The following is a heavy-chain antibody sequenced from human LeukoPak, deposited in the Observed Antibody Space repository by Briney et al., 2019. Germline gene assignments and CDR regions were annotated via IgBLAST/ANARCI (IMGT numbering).Heavy chain of an antibody. V-gene: IGHV3-30-3*01. CDR3: AKDREWELLHYFDY. D-gene: IGHD1-26*01. Sequence: GRSLRLSCAASGFTFSSYAMHWVRQAPGKGLEWVAVISYDGSNKYYADSVKGRFTISRDNSKNTLYLQMNSLRAEDTAVYYCAKDREWELLHYFDYWGQGTLVTVSS. CDR1: GFTFSSYA. CDR2: ISYDGSNK. J-gene: IGHJ4*02.